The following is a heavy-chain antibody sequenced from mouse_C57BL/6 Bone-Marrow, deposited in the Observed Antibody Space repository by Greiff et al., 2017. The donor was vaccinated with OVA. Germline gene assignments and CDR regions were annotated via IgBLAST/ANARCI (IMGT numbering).Heavy chain of an antibody. CDR2: IRNKANNHAT. V-gene: IGHV6-6*01. CDR3: TRDPYYGSSPFAY. J-gene: IGHJ3*01. Sequence: EVHLVESGGGLVQPGGSMKLSCAASGFTFSDAWMDWVRQSPEKGLEWVAEIRNKANNHATYYAESVKGRFTISRDDSKSIVYLQMNSLRAEDTGIYYCTRDPYYGSSPFAYWGQGTLVTVSA. CDR1: GFTFSDAW. D-gene: IGHD1-1*01.